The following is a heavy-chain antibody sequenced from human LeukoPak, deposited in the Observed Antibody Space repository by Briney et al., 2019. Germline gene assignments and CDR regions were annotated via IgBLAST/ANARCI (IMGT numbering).Heavy chain of an antibody. CDR3: AKVGSTSRTTVNPFGAEPKPLYYFDY. CDR1: GFTFNSYA. V-gene: IGHV3-23*01. D-gene: IGHD4-17*01. Sequence: PGGSLRPSCAASGFTFNSYAISWVRPAPGNWLESVSAISVSGGSTYYADSVKARFTNSRDNTKTPLYLQLNTLRAQETAVDYCAKVGSTSRTTVNPFGAEPKPLYYFDYWGQGTLVTVSS. CDR2: ISVSGGST. J-gene: IGHJ4*02.